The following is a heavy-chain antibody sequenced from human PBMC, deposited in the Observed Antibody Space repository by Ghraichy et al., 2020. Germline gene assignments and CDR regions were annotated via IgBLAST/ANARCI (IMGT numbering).Heavy chain of an antibody. D-gene: IGHD6-19*01. CDR3: ARVSSGWSYIDY. V-gene: IGHV4-34*01. CDR2: VSHPGST. CDR1: GGSFTGFY. J-gene: IGHJ4*02. Sequence: SETLSLTCDVFGGSFTGFYWTWIRQPPGKELEWIGKVSHPGSTFYGPSLSSRVSISLDTSRNQFSLKLISVTAADTAVYYCARVSSGWSYIDYWGQGTLVTVSS.